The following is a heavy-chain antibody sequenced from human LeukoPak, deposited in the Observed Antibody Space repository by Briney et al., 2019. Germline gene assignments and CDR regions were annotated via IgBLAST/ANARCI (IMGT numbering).Heavy chain of an antibody. CDR2: IGEGGADT. CDR1: GFTFDDYG. J-gene: IGHJ4*02. Sequence: QSGGSLRLSCAASGFTFDDYGMSWVRQAPGKGLQWVSSIGEGGADTHYADSVKGRFTISRDNSKNTLFLQMNSLRAEDTAVYYCARQFIAGGWGQGTLVTVTS. CDR3: ARQFIAGG. D-gene: IGHD2-15*01. V-gene: IGHV3-23*01.